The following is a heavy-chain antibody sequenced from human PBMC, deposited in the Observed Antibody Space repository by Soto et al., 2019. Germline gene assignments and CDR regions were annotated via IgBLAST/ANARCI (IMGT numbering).Heavy chain of an antibody. V-gene: IGHV4-4*02. Sequence: QVQLQESGPGLVKPSGTLSLTCAVSGDSISNSRRWTWVRQPPGKGLEWIGDIFHSGDTNYNPSLKSRVFISLDKSQNQFSLKVSSVTAADTAVYYCAYSTGWYRHDVWGQGTLVTVSS. CDR3: AYSTGWYRHDV. J-gene: IGHJ3*01. D-gene: IGHD6-19*01. CDR1: GDSISNSRR. CDR2: IFHSGDT.